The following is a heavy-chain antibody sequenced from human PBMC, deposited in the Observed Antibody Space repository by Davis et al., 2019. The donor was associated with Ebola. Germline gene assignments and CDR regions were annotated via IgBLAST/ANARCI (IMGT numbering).Heavy chain of an antibody. CDR1: GFTFSSYA. D-gene: IGHD4-11*01. CDR2: ISGSGGST. J-gene: IGHJ4*02. V-gene: IGHV3-23*01. Sequence: GESLKISCAASGFTFSSYAMSWVRQAPGKGLEWVSAISGSGGSTYYADSVKGRFTISRDNSKNTLYLQMNSLRAEDTAVYYCAKEGYSNYNLKSSFDYWGQGTLVTVSS. CDR3: AKEGYSNYNLKSSFDY.